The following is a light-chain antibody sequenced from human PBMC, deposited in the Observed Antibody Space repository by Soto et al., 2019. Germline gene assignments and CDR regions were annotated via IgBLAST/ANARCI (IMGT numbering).Light chain of an antibody. J-gene: IGLJ2*01. Sequence: SYELTQPPSVSVSPGQTARITCSGDAVPKQYAYWYQQKPGQAPVLVIYKDSERPSGIPERFSGSSSGTTVTLTISGVQAEEEADYYCQSADSSGTYEVFGGGTKLTVL. CDR2: KDS. CDR1: AVPKQY. V-gene: IGLV3-25*02. CDR3: QSADSSGTYEV.